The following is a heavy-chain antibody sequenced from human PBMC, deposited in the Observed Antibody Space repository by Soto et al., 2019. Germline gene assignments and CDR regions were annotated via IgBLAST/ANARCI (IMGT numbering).Heavy chain of an antibody. CDR1: GFTFSSYA. D-gene: IGHD6-19*01. CDR3: ARLSSGWYFDY. V-gene: IGHV3-23*01. J-gene: IGHJ4*02. CDR2: ISGSGDST. Sequence: EVQLLESGGGLVQPGGSLRLSCAASGFTFSSYAMSWVRQAPGKGLEWVSAISGSGDSTYYADSVKGRFTISRDNSKNTLYLQMNSLRAEDTGVYYCARLSSGWYFDYWGQGTLVTVSS.